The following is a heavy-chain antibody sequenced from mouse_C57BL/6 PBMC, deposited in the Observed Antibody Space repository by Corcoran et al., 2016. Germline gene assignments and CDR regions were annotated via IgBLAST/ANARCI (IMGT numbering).Heavy chain of an antibody. CDR1: GYSITSGYY. D-gene: IGHD2-4*01. CDR2: ISYDGSN. Sequence: DVQLQESGPGLVKPSQSLSLTCSVTGYSITSGYYWNWIRQFPGNKLEWMGYISYDGSNNYNPSLKNRISITRDTSKNQFFLKLNSVTTEDTATYYCARDVDYDYGMDYWGQGTSVTVSS. J-gene: IGHJ4*01. V-gene: IGHV3-6*01. CDR3: ARDVDYDYGMDY.